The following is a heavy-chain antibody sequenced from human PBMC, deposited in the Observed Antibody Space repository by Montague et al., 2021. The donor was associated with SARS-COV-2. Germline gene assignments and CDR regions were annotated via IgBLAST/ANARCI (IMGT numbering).Heavy chain of an antibody. CDR2: IYYSGST. V-gene: IGHV4-59*12. CDR3: AGSLSGNQERGDY. J-gene: IGHJ4*03. Sequence: SETLSLTCTVSGGSISTYYWSRIRQPPGKGLEWIGYIYYSGSTNYYPSLKSRVTISVDTSKNQFSLKLSSVTAADTAVYYCAGSLSGNQERGDYWGHGTLVTVSS. CDR1: GGSISTYY. D-gene: IGHD1-26*01.